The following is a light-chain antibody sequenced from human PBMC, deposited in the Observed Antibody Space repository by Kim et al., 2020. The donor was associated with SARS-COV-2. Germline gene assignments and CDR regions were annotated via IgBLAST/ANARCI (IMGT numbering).Light chain of an antibody. CDR1: QSVASYY. CDR3: QQYGRSIA. J-gene: IGKJ5*01. V-gene: IGKV3-20*01. Sequence: EIVLTQSPGTLSLSPGERAALSCRASQSVASYYLAWYQQKPGQAPRLLIYAASSRATGIPDRFSGSGSGTDFTLTISRLEPEDFAVYYCQQYGRSIAFGQGTRLEIK. CDR2: AAS.